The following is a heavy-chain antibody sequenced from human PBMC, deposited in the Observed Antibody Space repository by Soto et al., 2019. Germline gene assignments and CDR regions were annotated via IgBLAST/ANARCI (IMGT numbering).Heavy chain of an antibody. V-gene: IGHV3-23*01. J-gene: IGHJ4*02. Sequence: EMQLLESGGGLVQPGGSLRLSCAASGFSFTSYVMAWVRQAPGKGLEWVSAISGGGDRPFYADSVKGRFTISRDNSKNTLYLEMNSMRAEDTVVYFCAESLYNSGWYPFDYWGQGTLVTVSS. CDR1: GFSFTSYV. CDR3: AESLYNSGWYPFDY. D-gene: IGHD6-19*01. CDR2: ISGGGDRP.